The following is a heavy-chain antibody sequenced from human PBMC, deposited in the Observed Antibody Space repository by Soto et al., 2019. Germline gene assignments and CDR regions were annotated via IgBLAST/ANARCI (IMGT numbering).Heavy chain of an antibody. CDR1: GYTFTSHY. J-gene: IGHJ5*02. V-gene: IGHV1-46*01. CDR3: ARAPPDCSNGACDPYWFDP. Sequence: ASVKVSCKTSGYTFTSHYIHWVRQAPGQGLEWMGIINPSGGAASYAQRFQGRVIMTRDTSTSTIDMELSSLRSEDTAVYYCARAPPDCSNGACDPYWFDPWGQGTLVTVSS. D-gene: IGHD2-8*01. CDR2: INPSGGAA.